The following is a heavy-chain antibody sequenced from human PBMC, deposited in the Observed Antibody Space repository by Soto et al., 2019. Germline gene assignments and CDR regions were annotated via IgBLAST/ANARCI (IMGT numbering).Heavy chain of an antibody. CDR3: ARDRDDYGSGNYYNRIDF. Sequence: QVQLVQAGAEGKKPGSSGKVSCKASGGIFSTYAISWLRQAPGQGLEWMGGIIPLFGTPNYAQRFQGRGTINEAESTSTAYMELGRLRSEDTAVYYCARDRDDYGSGNYYNRIDFWGQGTLVTVSS. D-gene: IGHD3-10*01. CDR1: GGIFSTYA. J-gene: IGHJ4*02. V-gene: IGHV1-69*01. CDR2: IIPLFGTP.